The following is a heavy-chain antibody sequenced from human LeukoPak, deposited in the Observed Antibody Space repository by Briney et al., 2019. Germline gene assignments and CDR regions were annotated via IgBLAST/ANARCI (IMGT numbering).Heavy chain of an antibody. CDR2: INPNGGGT. Sequence: ASVKVSCKASEYTFSDYYIHWIRQAPGRGLEWMGRINPNGGGTKFAQKFQGRVTMTRDTSISTAYMDLSRLRSDDAAVYYCARSNALKLGSFDFWGQGTLVTMSS. CDR3: ARSNALKLGSFDF. J-gene: IGHJ4*02. CDR1: EYTFSDYY. V-gene: IGHV1-2*06. D-gene: IGHD1-1*01.